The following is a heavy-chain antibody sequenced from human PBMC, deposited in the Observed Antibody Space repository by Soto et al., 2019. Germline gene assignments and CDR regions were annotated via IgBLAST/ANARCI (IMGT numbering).Heavy chain of an antibody. CDR1: GGSITNNNYY. CDR2: MYNSGTT. V-gene: IGHV4-30-4*01. J-gene: IGHJ4*02. CDR3: ARGPTSDKVDY. Sequence: QVQLQESGPGLVEPSQTLSLTCTVSGGSITNNNYYWSWIRQPPGKGLEWIGHMYNSGTTYSNPSLKGRVTISGDTSKNQVSLNLSSVTAADTAVYYCARGPTSDKVDYWGQGTLVTVSS.